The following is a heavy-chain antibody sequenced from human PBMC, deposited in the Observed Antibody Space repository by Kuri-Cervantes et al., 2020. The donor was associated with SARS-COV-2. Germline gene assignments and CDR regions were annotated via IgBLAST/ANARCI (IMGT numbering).Heavy chain of an antibody. CDR1: GYSISSGYY. CDR2: IYHSGST. D-gene: IGHD2-2*02. V-gene: IGHV4-38-2*01. J-gene: IGHJ1*01. Sequence: SQTLSLTCAVSGYSISSGYYWGWIRQPPGKGLEWIGSIYHSGSTYYNPSLKSRVTISVDTSKNQFSLKLSSVTAADTAVYYCARQCSTSCYTNFEYFQHWGQGTLVTVSS. CDR3: ARQCSTSCYTNFEYFQH.